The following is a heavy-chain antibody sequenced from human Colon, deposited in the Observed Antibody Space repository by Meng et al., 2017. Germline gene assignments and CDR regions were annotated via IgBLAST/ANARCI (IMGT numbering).Heavy chain of an antibody. CDR3: ARFNGETLGHNMFDP. D-gene: IGHD2-8*01. CDR1: GYDFYGDW. V-gene: IGHV5-51*01. J-gene: IGHJ5*02. Sequence: GEALKISCKCSGYDFYGDWIACVRQMPGKGLELMGILYPDHSRTTYSPFFQGQVTISVDKSIDTAYLQWSNLKASDTAMYYCARFNGETLGHNMFDPWGQGTLVTVSS. CDR2: LYPDHSRT.